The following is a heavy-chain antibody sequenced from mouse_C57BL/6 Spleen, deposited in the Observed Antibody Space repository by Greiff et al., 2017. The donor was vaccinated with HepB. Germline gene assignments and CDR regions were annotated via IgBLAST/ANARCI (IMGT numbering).Heavy chain of an antibody. CDR1: GYAFSSSW. J-gene: IGHJ4*01. CDR3: ARDSYYYGSIYAMDY. CDR2: IYPGDGDT. V-gene: IGHV1-82*01. D-gene: IGHD1-1*01. Sequence: QVQLKQSGPELVKPGASVKISCKASGYAFSSSWMNWVKQRPGKGLEWIGRIYPGDGDTNYNGKFKGKATLTADKSSSTAYMQRSSLTSEDSAVYFCARDSYYYGSIYAMDYWGQGTSVTVSS.